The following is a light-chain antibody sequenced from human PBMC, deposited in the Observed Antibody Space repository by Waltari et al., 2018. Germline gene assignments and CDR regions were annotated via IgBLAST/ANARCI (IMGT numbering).Light chain of an antibody. V-gene: IGLV6-57*03. Sequence: NFMLTQPHSVSESPGKTVPISCTRTSGSIGSNHDQWDQQRPGSAPPPVIYEDNQRPSGVPDRFSGSIDSSSNSASLTISGLKTEDEADYYCQSYDSSNVVFGGGNKLTVL. CDR2: EDN. CDR3: QSYDSSNVV. J-gene: IGLJ2*01. CDR1: SGSIGSNH.